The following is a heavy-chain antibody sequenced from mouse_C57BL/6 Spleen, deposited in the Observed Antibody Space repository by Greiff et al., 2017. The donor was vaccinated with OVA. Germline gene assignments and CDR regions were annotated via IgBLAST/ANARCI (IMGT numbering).Heavy chain of an antibody. Sequence: VKLQQSGAELARPGASVKMSCKASGYTFTSYTMHWVKQRPGQGLEWIGYINPSSGYTKYNQKFKDKATLTADKSSSTAYSQLSGLTSEDSAVYSCERLEGIVGAMDYWGQGTSVTVSS. CDR3: ERLEGIVGAMDY. CDR2: INPSSGYT. D-gene: IGHD1-3*01. V-gene: IGHV1-4*01. J-gene: IGHJ4*01. CDR1: GYTFTSYT.